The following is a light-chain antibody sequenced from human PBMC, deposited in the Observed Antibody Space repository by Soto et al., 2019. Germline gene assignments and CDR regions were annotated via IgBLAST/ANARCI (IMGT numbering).Light chain of an antibody. CDR3: HQFDSSLT. V-gene: IGKV3-20*01. Sequence: EIVLTQSPGTLSLSPGDRATLSCRASQSVSTSFLAWYQQTPGQAPRLLFYGTSSRATGIPDRFSGSGSGTDFTLTISRLEPEDFALYYCHQFDSSLTFGPGTTVEIK. CDR1: QSVSTSF. J-gene: IGKJ1*01. CDR2: GTS.